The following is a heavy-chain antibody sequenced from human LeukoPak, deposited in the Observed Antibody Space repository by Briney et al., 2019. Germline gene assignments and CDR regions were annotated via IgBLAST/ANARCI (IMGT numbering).Heavy chain of an antibody. D-gene: IGHD4-17*01. V-gene: IGHV3-48*03. CDR2: ISSSGSTK. Sequence: GGSLRLSCAASGFTFSSYEMNWVRQAPGKGLEWVSYISSSGSTKYNADSVKGRFTISRDNAKNSLYLQMNSLRAEDTAVYYCARGGTVTTFDYWGQGTLVTVSS. CDR1: GFTFSSYE. J-gene: IGHJ4*02. CDR3: ARGGTVTTFDY.